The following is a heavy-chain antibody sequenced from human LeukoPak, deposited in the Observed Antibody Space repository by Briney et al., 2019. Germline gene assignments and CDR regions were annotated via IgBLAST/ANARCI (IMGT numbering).Heavy chain of an antibody. V-gene: IGHV3-30*16. Sequence: GGSLTLSCAASGFTFSSYAMHWVRQAPGKGLEWVAVISYDGSNKYYADSAKGRFTISRDKSKNTLYLQMNSLRAEDTAVYYCARESPSPLAYCGGGCYFGFDYWGQGTLVTVSS. CDR2: ISYDGSNK. CDR3: ARESPSPLAYCGGGCYFGFDY. J-gene: IGHJ4*02. CDR1: GFTFSSYA. D-gene: IGHD2-21*02.